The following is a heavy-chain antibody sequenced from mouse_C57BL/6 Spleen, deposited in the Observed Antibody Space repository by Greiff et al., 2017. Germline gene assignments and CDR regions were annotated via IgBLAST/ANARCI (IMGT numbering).Heavy chain of an antibody. CDR1: GYTFTSYW. CDR2: IYPGSGST. D-gene: IGHD3-1*01. J-gene: IGHJ2*01. CDR3: ARSGAPIIPDY. V-gene: IGHV1-55*01. Sequence: VKLQQPGAELVKPGASVKMSCKASGYTFTSYWITWVKQRPGQGLEWIGDIYPGSGSTNYNEKFKSKATLTVDTSSSTAYMQLSSLTSEDSAVYYCARSGAPIIPDYWGQGTTLTVSS.